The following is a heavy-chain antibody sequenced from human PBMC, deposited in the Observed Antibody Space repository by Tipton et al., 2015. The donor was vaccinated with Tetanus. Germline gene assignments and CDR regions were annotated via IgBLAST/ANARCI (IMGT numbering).Heavy chain of an antibody. CDR1: GFPSTLSFSRYA. V-gene: IGHV3-21*01. CDR3: ATGIPFDY. Sequence: SLRLSCTASGFPSTLSFSRYAMTWVRQAPGKGLEWVSSISSTSRYIYYADSLKGRFTISRDNAKNSVHLLMESLRADDTAIYYCATGIPFDYWGQGALVTVSS. D-gene: IGHD2-21*01. J-gene: IGHJ4*02. CDR2: ISSTSRYI.